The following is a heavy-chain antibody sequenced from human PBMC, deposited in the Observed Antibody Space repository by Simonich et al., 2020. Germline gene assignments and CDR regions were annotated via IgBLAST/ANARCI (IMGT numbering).Heavy chain of an antibody. CDR3: ARRANWNWYFDL. CDR1: GGSFSGYY. D-gene: IGHD1-1*01. V-gene: IGHV4-34*01. J-gene: IGHJ2*01. CDR2: INHSGRT. Sequence: QVQLQQWGAGLLKPSETLSLTCAVYGGSFSGYYWSWIPQPPGKGLGVVGEINHSGRTNYNPSLKSRVTISVDTSKNQFSLKLSSVTAADTAVYYCARRANWNWYFDLWGRGTLVTVSS.